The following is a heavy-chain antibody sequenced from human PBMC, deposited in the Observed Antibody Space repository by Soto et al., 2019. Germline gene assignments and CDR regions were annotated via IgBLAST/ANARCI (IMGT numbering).Heavy chain of an antibody. CDR1: GGSISSGGYS. D-gene: IGHD4-17*01. V-gene: IGHV4-30-2*01. J-gene: IGHJ4*02. Sequence: QLQLQESGSGLVKPSQTLSLTCAVSGGSISSGGYSWSWIRQPPGKGLEWIGYIYHSGSTYYNPALKRPLAISVARSKIQFSLKLSSVTAADTAVYYCARASTTVTTLDYWGQGTLVTVSS. CDR3: ARASTTVTTLDY. CDR2: IYHSGST.